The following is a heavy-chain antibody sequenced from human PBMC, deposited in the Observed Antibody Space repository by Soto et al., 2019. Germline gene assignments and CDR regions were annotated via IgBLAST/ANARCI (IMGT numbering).Heavy chain of an antibody. Sequence: ASVKVSCKASGGTFSSYAISWVRQAPGQGLEWMGGIIPIFGTANYAQKFQGRVTITADESTSTAYMELSSLRSEDTAVYYCARDKPGDYFGGRRTGMDVWGQGTTVTVSS. CDR1: GGTFSSYA. CDR2: IIPIFGTA. J-gene: IGHJ6*02. CDR3: ARDKPGDYFGGRRTGMDV. V-gene: IGHV1-69*13. D-gene: IGHD4-17*01.